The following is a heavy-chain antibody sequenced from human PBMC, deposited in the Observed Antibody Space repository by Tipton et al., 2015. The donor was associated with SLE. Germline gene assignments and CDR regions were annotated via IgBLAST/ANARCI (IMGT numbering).Heavy chain of an antibody. CDR2: IYNSGTT. Sequence: TLSLTCTVSGGSISSGGYSWSWIRQHPGKGLEWIGNIYNSGTTYYTPSLKSRLTISVDTSKNQFSLKLSSVTAADTAVYYCARVVNWDWYFDLWGRGTLVTVSS. V-gene: IGHV4-31*03. D-gene: IGHD1-1*01. CDR1: GGSISSGGYS. CDR3: ARVVNWDWYFDL. J-gene: IGHJ2*01.